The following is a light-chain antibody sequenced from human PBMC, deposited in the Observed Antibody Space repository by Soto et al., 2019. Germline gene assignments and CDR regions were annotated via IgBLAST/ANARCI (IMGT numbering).Light chain of an antibody. CDR1: SSNIGSTYD. CDR2: GNT. V-gene: IGLV1-40*01. J-gene: IGLJ1*01. Sequence: QPVRKNPASVTSAPRGGVSISKTRSSSNIGSTYDVQWYQQLPGTAPKLLIHGNTNRPSGVPDRFSGSKSGTSASLAITGLQADDEADYYCQSYDDSLSVHYVFGTGTKVTVL. CDR3: QSYDDSLSVHYV.